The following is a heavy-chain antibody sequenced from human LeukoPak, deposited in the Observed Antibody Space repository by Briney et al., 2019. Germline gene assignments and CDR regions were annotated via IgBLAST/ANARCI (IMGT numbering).Heavy chain of an antibody. D-gene: IGHD4-23*01. CDR2: IWYDGTNK. CDR3: ARVSESGNSDY. J-gene: IGHJ4*02. Sequence: GGSLRLSCAASGFSFTSYVMHWVRQAPGKGLEWVAVIWYDGTNKHYADSVKGRYTISRDTSNNMLYLQMNSLRAEDTAVYYCARVSESGNSDYWCQGTLVTVSS. V-gene: IGHV3-33*01. CDR1: GFSFTSYV.